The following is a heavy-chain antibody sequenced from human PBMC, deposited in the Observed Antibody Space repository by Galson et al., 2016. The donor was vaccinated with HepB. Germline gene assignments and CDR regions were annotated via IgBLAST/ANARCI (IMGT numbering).Heavy chain of an antibody. V-gene: IGHV1-69*13. CDR2: IIPIFGTA. CDR3: AGSGRGYPNYYLYGKDV. Sequence: SVKVSCKASGGTFSSYAISWVRQAPGQGLEWMGGIIPIFGTAKYAQRFQGRVTITADGSTSTAYMELSSLRSEDTAVYYCAGSGRGYPNYYLYGKDVWGQGTTVTVSS. J-gene: IGHJ6*02. CDR1: GGTFSSYA. D-gene: IGHD1-26*01.